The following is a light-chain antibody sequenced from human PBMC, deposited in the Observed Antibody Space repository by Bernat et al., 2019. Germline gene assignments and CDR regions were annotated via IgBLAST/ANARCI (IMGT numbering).Light chain of an antibody. V-gene: IGKV3-20*01. Sequence: EVVLTQSPGTLSLSPGERVSLSCRASQSISSSDLAWYQQTPGQAPRLLIHGTSSRATGIPDRFSGSGSGRDFTLTIRRLETEDFVVYYCQKSGTSPITFGPGTRLEIK. J-gene: IGKJ5*01. CDR1: QSISSSD. CDR2: GTS. CDR3: QKSGTSPIT.